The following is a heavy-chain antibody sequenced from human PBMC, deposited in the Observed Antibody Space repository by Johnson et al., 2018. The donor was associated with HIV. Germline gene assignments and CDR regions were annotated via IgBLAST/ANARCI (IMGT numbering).Heavy chain of an antibody. CDR1: GFTFDDYA. J-gene: IGHJ3*02. D-gene: IGHD1-26*01. Sequence: VQLVESGGGLVQPGRSLRVSCAASGFTFDDYAMHWVRQAPGKGLEWVSGISWNSGSIGYADSVKGRFTISRDNAKNSLYLEMNSLRAEDTAVYYCASLGGSYSLDIWGEGTMVTVSS. V-gene: IGHV3-9*01. CDR3: ASLGGSYSLDI. CDR2: ISWNSGSI.